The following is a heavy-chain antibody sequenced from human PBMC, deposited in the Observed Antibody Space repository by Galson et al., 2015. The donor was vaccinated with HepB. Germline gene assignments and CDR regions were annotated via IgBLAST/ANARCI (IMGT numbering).Heavy chain of an antibody. CDR3: SRVAASDYGDHAHFDY. CDR2: ISSSANYT. J-gene: IGHJ4*02. CDR1: GFTFSDYY. Sequence: SLRLSCAASGFTFSDYYMSWIRQAPGKGLEWVSYISSSANYTNYADSVKGRFTISRDNAKNSWHIKMNSLRPEDTAVYYCSRVAASDYGDHAHFDYWGQGTLVTVSS. D-gene: IGHD4-17*01. V-gene: IGHV3-11*06.